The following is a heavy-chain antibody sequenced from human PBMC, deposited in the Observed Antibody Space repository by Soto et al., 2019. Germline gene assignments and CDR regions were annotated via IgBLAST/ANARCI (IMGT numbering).Heavy chain of an antibody. CDR2: IYYSGST. CDR1: GGSISSGDYY. V-gene: IGHV4-30-4*01. J-gene: IGHJ2*01. D-gene: IGHD4-17*01. CDR3: ARTCLYGGNSWYFDL. Sequence: SETLSLTCTVSGGSISSGDYYWSWIRQPPGKGLEWIGYIYYSGSTYYNPSLKSRVTISVDTSKNQFSLKLSSVTAADTAVYYCARTCLYGGNSWYFDLWAVAPWSPSPQ.